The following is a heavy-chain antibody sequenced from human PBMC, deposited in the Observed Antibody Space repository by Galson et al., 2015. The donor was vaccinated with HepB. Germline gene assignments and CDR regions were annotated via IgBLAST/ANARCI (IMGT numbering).Heavy chain of an antibody. J-gene: IGHJ6*02. Sequence: SLRLSCAASGFSFSSYAMHWVRQAPGEGLEWVALTRYDGRLQYYADSVKGRFTISRDNSKNTLYLEMNSLRSEDTGVYYCARDWITMLRGVIDNYYGLDVWGQGTTVIVSS. CDR1: GFSFSSYA. V-gene: IGHV3-30*04. CDR2: TRYDGRLQ. D-gene: IGHD3-10*01. CDR3: ARDWITMLRGVIDNYYGLDV.